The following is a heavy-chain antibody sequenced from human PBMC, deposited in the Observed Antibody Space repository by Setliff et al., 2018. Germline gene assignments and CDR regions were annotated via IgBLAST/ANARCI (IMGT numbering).Heavy chain of an antibody. V-gene: IGHV1-2*02. J-gene: IGHJ4*02. CDR1: GFTFTDHY. CDR2: INLHGGGT. CDR3: ARGRIGSTWTGDY. Sequence: ASVKVFCKASGFTFTDHYMHWVRQAPGQGLEWMGWINLHGGGTNYAQNFQGRVTMTMDTSISTAYMELSGLRSDDTALYYCARGRIGSTWTGDYWGQGALVTVSA. D-gene: IGHD2-2*01.